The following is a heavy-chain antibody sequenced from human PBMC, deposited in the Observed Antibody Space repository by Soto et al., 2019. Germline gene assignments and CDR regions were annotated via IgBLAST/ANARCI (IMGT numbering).Heavy chain of an antibody. CDR1: GITCKDYA. D-gene: IGHD6-13*01. CDR2: ISGSGGHS. Sequence: GGSLRLSCASSGITCKDYAIAWVRQAQVKGLEWVSSISGSGGHSSYADSVKGRFTISRDSVKNMLSLDMSDLRAEDTAVYYCAKDCRRLAVSGSAFDSWGQGALVTVSS. J-gene: IGHJ4*02. V-gene: IGHV3-23*01. CDR3: AKDCRRLAVSGSAFDS.